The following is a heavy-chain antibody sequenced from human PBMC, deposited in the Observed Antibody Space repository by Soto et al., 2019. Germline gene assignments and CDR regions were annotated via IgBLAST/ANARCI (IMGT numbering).Heavy chain of an antibody. J-gene: IGHJ3*02. CDR1: GFTFSSYG. CDR2: IWYDGSNK. CDR3: ARDNTLKRTVITMIPSGGAFDI. V-gene: IGHV3-33*01. Sequence: QVQLVESGGGVVQPGRSLRLSCAASGFTFSSYGMHWVRQAPGKGLEWVAVIWYDGSNKYYADSVKGRFTISRDNSKNTLYLQMNSLRAEDTAVYYCARDNTLKRTVITMIPSGGAFDIWGQGTMVTVSS. D-gene: IGHD3-22*01.